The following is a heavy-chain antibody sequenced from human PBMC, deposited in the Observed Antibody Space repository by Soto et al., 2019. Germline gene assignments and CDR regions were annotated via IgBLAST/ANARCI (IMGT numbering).Heavy chain of an antibody. V-gene: IGHV1-2*02. Sequence: ASVKVSCKASGYTFIGYYMHWVRQAPGQGLEWMGWINPNSGGTNYAQKFQGRVTMTRDTSISTAYMELSRLRSDDTAVYYCARGGVGATSLYYFDYWGQGTLVTVSS. CDR1: GYTFIGYY. J-gene: IGHJ4*02. CDR3: ARGGVGATSLYYFDY. CDR2: INPNSGGT. D-gene: IGHD1-26*01.